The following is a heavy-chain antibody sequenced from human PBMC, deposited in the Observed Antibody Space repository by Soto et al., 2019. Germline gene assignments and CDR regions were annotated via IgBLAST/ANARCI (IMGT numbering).Heavy chain of an antibody. CDR1: GGPISTGDYY. V-gene: IGHV4-30-4*01. CDR2: IYYSGST. D-gene: IGHD3-22*01. CDR3: ARAASRTRDSSGHYCQLEY. J-gene: IGHJ4*02. Sequence: QVQLQESGPGLVKPSQTLSLTCTVSGGPISTGDYYWNWIRQPPGKGLEWMGYIYYSGSTYYNPSLESRLNISLDTSTNQLSLNLTSVTAADTAVYYCARAASRTRDSSGHYCQLEYWGQGRLVTVSS.